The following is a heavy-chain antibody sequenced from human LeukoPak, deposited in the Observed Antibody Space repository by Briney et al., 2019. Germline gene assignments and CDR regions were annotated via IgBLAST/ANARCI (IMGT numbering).Heavy chain of an antibody. CDR1: GFTFRSYA. J-gene: IGHJ4*02. V-gene: IGHV3-23*01. CDR2: ISGSGT. CDR3: ARLPAYCSSTSCYYDY. D-gene: IGHD2-2*01. Sequence: PGGSLRLSCATSGFTFRSYAMIWVRQAPERGLQWVSGISGSGTYYADFAKGRFTISRDNAKNSLFLQMNSLRAEDTAVYYCARLPAYCSSTSCYYDYWGQGTLVTVSS.